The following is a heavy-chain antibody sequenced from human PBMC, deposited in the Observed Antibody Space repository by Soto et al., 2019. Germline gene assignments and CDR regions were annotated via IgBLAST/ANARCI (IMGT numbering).Heavy chain of an antibody. Sequence: EVQLLESGGGLVQPGGSLRLSCAASGFTFSAYAMGWVRQAPGKGLEWVSTIHGGGGATHYADSVKGRFTISRDDSTNTLYAQMNSPRAEDTAVYYCAKFEGHPLQYWYLDFWGRGTLVTVSS. V-gene: IGHV3-23*01. D-gene: IGHD3-9*01. J-gene: IGHJ2*01. CDR1: GFTFSAYA. CDR3: AKFEGHPLQYWYLDF. CDR2: IHGGGGAT.